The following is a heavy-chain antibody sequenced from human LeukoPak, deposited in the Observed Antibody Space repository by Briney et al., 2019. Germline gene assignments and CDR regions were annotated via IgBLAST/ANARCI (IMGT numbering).Heavy chain of an antibody. Sequence: GASVKVSCKASGYTFIGYYMHWVRQAPGQGLEWMGWINPNSGGTNYAQKFQGRVTMTRDTSISTAYMELSRLRSDDTAVYYCARSYSSSWFSQKLEFDYWGQGTLVTVSS. D-gene: IGHD6-13*01. V-gene: IGHV1-2*02. J-gene: IGHJ4*02. CDR1: GYTFIGYY. CDR2: INPNSGGT. CDR3: ARSYSSSWFSQKLEFDY.